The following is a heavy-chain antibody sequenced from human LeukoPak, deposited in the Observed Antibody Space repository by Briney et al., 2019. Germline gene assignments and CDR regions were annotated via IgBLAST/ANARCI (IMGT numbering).Heavy chain of an antibody. CDR3: ITPLPYSAQ. J-gene: IGHJ4*02. Sequence: PGGSLRLSCAASGFTFSSYNMNWVRQAPGKGLEWVGRIKPKTDGETTEYAAPVKGRFSISRDDSKNMLYLQMNSLKTEDTAAYYCITPLPYSAQGGQGTLVTVSS. V-gene: IGHV3-15*07. CDR1: GFTFSSYN. CDR2: IKPKTDGETT. D-gene: IGHD2-21*01.